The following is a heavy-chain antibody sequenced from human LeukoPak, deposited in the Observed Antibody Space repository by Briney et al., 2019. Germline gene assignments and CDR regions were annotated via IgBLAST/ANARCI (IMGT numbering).Heavy chain of an antibody. CDR3: ARDYYDSSGYSRFDP. V-gene: IGHV1-2*02. CDR2: INPNSGAT. CDR1: AYTFTAYY. D-gene: IGHD3-22*01. J-gene: IGHJ5*02. Sequence: GSSVKVSCKASAYTFTAYYIHWVRQAPGQGLEWMGWINPNSGATDYAQKFQGRVTMTGDTSISTAYMEVSKLRSDDTAVYYCARDYYDSSGYSRFDPWGQGTLVTVSS.